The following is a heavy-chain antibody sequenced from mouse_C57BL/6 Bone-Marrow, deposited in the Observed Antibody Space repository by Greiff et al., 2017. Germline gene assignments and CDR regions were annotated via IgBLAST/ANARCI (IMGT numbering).Heavy chain of an antibody. Sequence: QVQLKQPGTELVKPGASVKLSCKASGYTFTSYWMHWVKQRPGQGLEWIGNINPSNGGTNYNEKFKSKATLTVDKSSSTAYMQLSSLTSEDSAVYYGAADLLWLRRGWAYWGQGTLVTVSA. V-gene: IGHV1-53*01. D-gene: IGHD2-2*01. J-gene: IGHJ3*01. CDR1: GYTFTSYW. CDR2: INPSNGGT. CDR3: AADLLWLRRGWAY.